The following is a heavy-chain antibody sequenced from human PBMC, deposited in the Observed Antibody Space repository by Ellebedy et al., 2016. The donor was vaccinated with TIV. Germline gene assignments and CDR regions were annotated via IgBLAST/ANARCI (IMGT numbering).Heavy chain of an antibody. V-gene: IGHV3-53*01. CDR1: GFTVTDNY. CDR2: IYAGGTT. CDR3: ARDMTWGNERVIDAFDI. J-gene: IGHJ3*02. D-gene: IGHD7-27*01. Sequence: GGSLRLSCAASGFTVTDNYMSWVRQAPGQGLEWVSLIYAGGTTNYADSVKGRFTISRDNAKNSLYLQMNSLGAEDTAVYYCARDMTWGNERVIDAFDIWGQGTMVTVSS.